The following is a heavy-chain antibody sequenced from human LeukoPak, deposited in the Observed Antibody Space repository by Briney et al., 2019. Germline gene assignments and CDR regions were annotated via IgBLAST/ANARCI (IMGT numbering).Heavy chain of an antibody. V-gene: IGHV1-46*01. Sequence: ASVKVSCKASGYTFTSYYMHWVRQAPGQGLEWMGIINPSGGSTSYAQKFQGRVTMTRDTSTSTAYMELSSLRSEDTAVYYCARVAGGSSGWYGASGYYFDYWGQGTLVTVSS. CDR1: GYTFTSYY. CDR2: INPSGGST. D-gene: IGHD6-19*01. J-gene: IGHJ4*02. CDR3: ARVAGGSSGWYGASGYYFDY.